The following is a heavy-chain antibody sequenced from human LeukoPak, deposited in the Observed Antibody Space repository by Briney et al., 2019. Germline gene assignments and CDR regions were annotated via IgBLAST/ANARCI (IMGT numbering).Heavy chain of an antibody. V-gene: IGHV3-33*01. D-gene: IGHD1-26*01. Sequence: PGGSLRLSCAASGFTFSSYGMHWVRQAPGKGLEWVAVIWYDGSNKYYADSVKGRFTISRDNSKNTLYLQMNSLRAEDTAVYYCAREGEKWELPYFDYWGQGTLVTVSS. CDR3: AREGEKWELPYFDY. J-gene: IGHJ4*02. CDR1: GFTFSSYG. CDR2: IWYDGSNK.